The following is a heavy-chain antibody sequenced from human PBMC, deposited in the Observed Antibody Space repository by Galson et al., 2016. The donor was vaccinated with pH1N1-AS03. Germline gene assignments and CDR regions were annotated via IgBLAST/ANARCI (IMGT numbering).Heavy chain of an antibody. V-gene: IGHV3-53*01. CDR2: IYSEGRT. J-gene: IGHJ4*02. CDR3: ARDGYVGRIGY. Sequence: SLRLSCAVSGVTVNGNYMSWVRQAPGKGLEWVSVIYSEGRTYYADSVKGRFTISRDNSDNTLYLQMNNLRPEDTAAYYCARDGYVGRIGYWGQGTLVTVSS. CDR1: GVTVNGNY. D-gene: IGHD6-13*01.